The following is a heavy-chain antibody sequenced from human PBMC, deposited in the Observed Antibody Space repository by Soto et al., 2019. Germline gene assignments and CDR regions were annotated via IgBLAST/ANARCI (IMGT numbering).Heavy chain of an antibody. CDR1: GYSLTSYW. CDR2: IDPSDSYT. CDR3: ARHPPFDP. Sequence: GASLKISCQAFGYSLTSYWITWVRQIPGKGLAWMGRIDPSDSYTNYSPSFQGHVTTSVDRSIDTAYLQWSSLKASDTAIYYCARHPPFDPWGQGTLVTVSS. V-gene: IGHV5-10-1*01. J-gene: IGHJ5*02.